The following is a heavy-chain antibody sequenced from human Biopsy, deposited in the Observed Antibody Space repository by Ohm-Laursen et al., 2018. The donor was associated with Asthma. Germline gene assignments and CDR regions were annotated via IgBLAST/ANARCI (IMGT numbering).Heavy chain of an antibody. Sequence: SSVKVSCKTSGYTFSSAGITWVRQAPGQGLEWMGWISVYNGNTKVAQKLQDRVAMITDTSTSTVYMELRSLRSDDTAVYFCARAVDYSHYYGIDVWGQGTTVTVS. CDR1: GYTFSSAG. J-gene: IGHJ6*02. CDR3: ARAVDYSHYYGIDV. D-gene: IGHD3-10*01. CDR2: ISVYNGNT. V-gene: IGHV1-18*01.